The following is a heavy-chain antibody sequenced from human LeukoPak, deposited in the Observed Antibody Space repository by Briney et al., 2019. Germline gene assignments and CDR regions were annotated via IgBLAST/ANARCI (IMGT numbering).Heavy chain of an antibody. J-gene: IGHJ3*02. CDR1: GFTFSSYG. Sequence: GGSLRLSCAASGFTFSSYGMSWVRQAPGKGLEWASAISGSGGSTYYADSVKGRFTISRDNSKNTLYLQMNSLRAEDTAVYYXXXXXXXXXHLGPDAFDIWGQGTMVTVSS. CDR3: XXXXXXXXHLGPDAFDI. V-gene: IGHV3-23*01. CDR2: ISGSGGST.